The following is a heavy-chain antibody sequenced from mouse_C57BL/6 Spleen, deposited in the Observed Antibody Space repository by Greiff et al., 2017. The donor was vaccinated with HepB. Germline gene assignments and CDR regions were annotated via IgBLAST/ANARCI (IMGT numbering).Heavy chain of an antibody. CDR1: GYTFTDYN. J-gene: IGHJ3*01. CDR3: ARFGPDGYYLAY. Sequence: EVQLQQSGPELVKPGASVKMSCKASGYTFTDYNMHWVKQSHGKSLEWIGYINPNNGGTSYNQKFKGKATLTVNKSSSTAYMELRSLTSEDSAVYYCARFGPDGYYLAYWGQGTLVTVSA. V-gene: IGHV1-22*01. D-gene: IGHD2-3*01. CDR2: INPNNGGT.